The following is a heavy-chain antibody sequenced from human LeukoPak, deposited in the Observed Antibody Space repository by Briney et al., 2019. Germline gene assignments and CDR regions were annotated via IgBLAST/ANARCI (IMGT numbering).Heavy chain of an antibody. CDR1: GFTFSGYG. Sequence: GGSLRLSCAAPGFTFSGYGMHWVRQAPGKGLEWVAVIWYDGSNKYYADSVKGRFTISRDNSKNTLYLQMNSLRAKDTAVYYCAKEGGDYGYFDLWGRGTLVTVSS. J-gene: IGHJ2*01. V-gene: IGHV3-33*06. D-gene: IGHD2-21*01. CDR2: IWYDGSNK. CDR3: AKEGGDYGYFDL.